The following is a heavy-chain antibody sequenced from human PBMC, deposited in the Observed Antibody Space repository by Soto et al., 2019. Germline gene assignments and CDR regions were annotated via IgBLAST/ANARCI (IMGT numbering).Heavy chain of an antibody. J-gene: IGHJ6*02. V-gene: IGHV3-73*02. CDR1: GLPFNGSA. Sequence: EVQLVESGGGLVHPGGSLKLSCAASGLPFNGSAMHWVRQASGKGLEGVGRIRSKPINYATAYAASLTGRFTISSDDSKNTAKLQMNSLKTEDTAVYYCTGDFYYNMDVWGQGTTVTVSS. CDR2: IRSKPINYAT. CDR3: TGDFYYNMDV.